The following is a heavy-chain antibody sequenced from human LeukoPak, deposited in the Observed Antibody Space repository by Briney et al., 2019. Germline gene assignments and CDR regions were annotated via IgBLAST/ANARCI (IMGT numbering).Heavy chain of an antibody. J-gene: IGHJ6*02. V-gene: IGHV1-2*02. CDR2: INPNSGGT. Sequence: GASVKVTCKASGYTFTGYYMHWVRQAPGQGLEWMGWINPNSGGTNYAQKFQGRVTMTRDTSISTAYMELSRLRSDDTAVYYCARDLAAAIVVVPSAMRASGMDVWGQGTTVTVSS. CDR3: ARDLAAAIVVVPSAMRASGMDV. D-gene: IGHD2-2*01. CDR1: GYTFTGYY.